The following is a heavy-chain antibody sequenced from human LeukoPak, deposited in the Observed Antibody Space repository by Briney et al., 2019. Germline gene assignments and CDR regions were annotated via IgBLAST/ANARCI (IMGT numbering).Heavy chain of an antibody. CDR2: IRYDGSKK. V-gene: IGHV3-30*02. CDR3: AKDASYRGYGAGAWFAP. Sequence: GGSLRLSCAAAGGSFNNYGMHWVRQAPGKGLEWVAFIRYDGSKKDYADSVKGRLTISRDNYKITMYLQMNSLRAEDTGVYYCAKDASYRGYGAGAWFAPWGQGTLVIVSP. CDR1: GGSFNNYG. D-gene: IGHD4/OR15-4a*01. J-gene: IGHJ5*01.